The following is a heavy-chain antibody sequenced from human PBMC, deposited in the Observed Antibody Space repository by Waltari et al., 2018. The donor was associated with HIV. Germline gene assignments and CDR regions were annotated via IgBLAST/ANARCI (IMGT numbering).Heavy chain of an antibody. CDR3: ARLSPPDSSGGGWFDP. J-gene: IGHJ5*02. D-gene: IGHD6-19*01. Sequence: QLQLQESGPGLVKPSETLSLTCTVSGGSISSSSYYWGWIRQPPGKGLEWIGSIYYSGSTYYNPSLKSRVTISVDTSKNQFSLKLSSVTAADAAVYYCARLSPPDSSGGGWFDPWGQGTLVTVSS. V-gene: IGHV4-39*01. CDR1: GGSISSSSYY. CDR2: IYYSGST.